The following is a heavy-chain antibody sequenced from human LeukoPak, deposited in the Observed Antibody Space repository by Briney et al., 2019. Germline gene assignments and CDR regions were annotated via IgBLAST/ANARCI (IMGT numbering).Heavy chain of an antibody. CDR2: IYYSGST. J-gene: IGHJ4*02. D-gene: IGHD6-13*01. Sequence: PSETLSLTCTVSGGSISSYYWSWIRQPPGKGLEWIGYIYYSGSTNYNPSLKSRVTISVDTSKNQFSLKLSSVTAADTAVYYCARHSSYSSSWYYFDYWGQGTLVTVSS. CDR3: ARHSSYSSSWYYFDY. V-gene: IGHV4-59*08. CDR1: GGSISSYY.